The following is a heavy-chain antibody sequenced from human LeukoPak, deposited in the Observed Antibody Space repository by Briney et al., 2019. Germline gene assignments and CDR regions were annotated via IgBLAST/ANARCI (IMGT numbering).Heavy chain of an antibody. Sequence: GGSLRLSCAASGFTFSSYSMNWVRQAPGKGLEWVSAISGSGGSTYYADSVKGRFTISRDNSKNTLYLQMYSLRAEDTAVYYCAKGLGTTDGFDPWGQGTLVTVSS. CDR2: ISGSGGST. CDR1: GFTFSSYS. J-gene: IGHJ5*02. D-gene: IGHD7-27*01. V-gene: IGHV3-23*01. CDR3: AKGLGTTDGFDP.